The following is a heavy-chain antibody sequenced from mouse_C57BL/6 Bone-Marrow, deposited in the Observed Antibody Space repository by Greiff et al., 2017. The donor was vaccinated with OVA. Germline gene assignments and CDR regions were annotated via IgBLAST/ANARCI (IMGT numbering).Heavy chain of an antibody. J-gene: IGHJ2*01. D-gene: IGHD2-1*01. CDR3: ARHEEYYGNFYYFDY. CDR2: FYPGSGSI. CDR1: GYTFTEYT. Sequence: QVQLKESGAELVKPGASVKLSCKASGYTFTEYTIHWVKQRSGQGLEWIGWFYPGSGSIKYNEKFKDKATLTADKSSSTVYMELSRLTSEDSAVYFCARHEEYYGNFYYFDYWGQGTTLTVSS. V-gene: IGHV1-62-2*01.